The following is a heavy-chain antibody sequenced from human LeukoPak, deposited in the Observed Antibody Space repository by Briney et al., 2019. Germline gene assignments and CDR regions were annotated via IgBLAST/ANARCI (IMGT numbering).Heavy chain of an antibody. J-gene: IGHJ4*02. D-gene: IGHD3-16*01. CDR1: GFTFSSYA. V-gene: IGHV3-23*01. CDR3: AQRGAFTSDPLDY. CDR2: IGAGGGNT. Sequence: GGSLRLSCAASGFTFSSYAMTWARQAPGKGLEWVSTIGAGGGNTYYADSVKGRFTISRDNAKNTLYLQMNSLRAEDTAVYYCAQRGAFTSDPLDYWGQGTLVTVSS.